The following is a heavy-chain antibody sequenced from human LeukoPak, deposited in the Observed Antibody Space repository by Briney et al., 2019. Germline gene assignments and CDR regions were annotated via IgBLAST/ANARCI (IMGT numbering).Heavy chain of an antibody. J-gene: IGHJ4*02. CDR1: GGSISSYY. CDR2: IYYSGST. D-gene: IGHD5-18*01. CDR3: ARVDTAMAMYYFDY. V-gene: IGHV4-59*12. Sequence: SETLSLTCTVSGGSISSYYWSWIRQPPGKGLEWIGYIYYSGSTNYNPSLKSRVTISVDTSKNQFSLKLSSVTAADTAVYYCARVDTAMAMYYFDYWGQGTLVTVSS.